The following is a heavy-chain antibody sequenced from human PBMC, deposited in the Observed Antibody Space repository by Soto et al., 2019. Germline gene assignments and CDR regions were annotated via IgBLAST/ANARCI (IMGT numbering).Heavy chain of an antibody. CDR3: ARDGSDWIQLWSYFDY. CDR2: ISYDGSNK. V-gene: IGHV3-30-3*01. CDR1: GFTFSSYA. J-gene: IGHJ4*02. D-gene: IGHD5-18*01. Sequence: VQLVESGGGVVQPGRSLRLSCAASGFTFSSYAMHWVRQAPGKGLEWVAVISYDGSNKYYADSVKGRFTISRDNSKNTLYLQMNSLRAEDTAVYYCARDGSDWIQLWSYFDYWGQGTLVTVSS.